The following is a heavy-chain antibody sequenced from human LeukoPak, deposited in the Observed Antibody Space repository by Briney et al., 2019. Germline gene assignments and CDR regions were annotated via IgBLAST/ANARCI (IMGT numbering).Heavy chain of an antibody. CDR3: ARDFSAAFDI. D-gene: IGHD2/OR15-2a*01. V-gene: IGHV4-59*01. Sequence: PSETLSLTCTVSGGSINSYYWSWIRQPPGKGLEWIGYIYYSGTTNYNPSLKSRVTISVDTSKSQFSLKLSSVTAADTAVYFCARDFSAAFDIWGQGSMVTVSS. CDR2: IYYSGTT. J-gene: IGHJ3*02. CDR1: GGSINSYY.